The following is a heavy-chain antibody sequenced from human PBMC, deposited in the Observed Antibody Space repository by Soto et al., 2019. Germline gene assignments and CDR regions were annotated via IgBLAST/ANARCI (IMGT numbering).Heavy chain of an antibody. CDR3: ARARAERDIVVVPAAMSPIDY. D-gene: IGHD2-2*01. Sequence: ASVKVSCQASGYTFTSYAMHWVRQAPGQRLEWIGWINAGNGNTKYAQKFQGRVTITRDTSASTAYMELSSLRSEDTAVYYCARARAERDIVVVPAAMSPIDYWGQGTLVTVSS. V-gene: IGHV1-3*01. J-gene: IGHJ4*02. CDR2: INAGNGNT. CDR1: GYTFTSYA.